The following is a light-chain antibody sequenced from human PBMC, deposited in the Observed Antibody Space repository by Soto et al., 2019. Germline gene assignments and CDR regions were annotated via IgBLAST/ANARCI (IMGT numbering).Light chain of an antibody. J-gene: IGLJ3*02. CDR1: SSNIGGNY. CDR2: RND. CDR3: AAWDDSLSGPV. Sequence: QSVLAQPPSASGTPGQRVTISCSGSSSNIGGNYVYWYQQLPGTAPKLLIYRNDERPSGVPDRFSGSKSGTSASLAISGLRSEDEADYYCAAWDDSLSGPVFGGGTKLTVL. V-gene: IGLV1-47*01.